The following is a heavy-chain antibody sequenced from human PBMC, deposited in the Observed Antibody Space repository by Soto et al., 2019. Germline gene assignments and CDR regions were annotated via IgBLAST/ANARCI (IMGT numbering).Heavy chain of an antibody. CDR3: ASAFDWLPNYYYGMDV. J-gene: IGHJ6*02. V-gene: IGHV1-69*13. CDR1: GGTFSSYA. Sequence: ASVKVSCKASGGTFSSYAISWVRQAPGQGLEWMGGIIPIFGTANYAQKFQGRVTITADESTSTAYMELSGMRSEYTAVYYCASAFDWLPNYYYGMDVWGQGTTVTVSS. D-gene: IGHD3-9*01. CDR2: IIPIFGTA.